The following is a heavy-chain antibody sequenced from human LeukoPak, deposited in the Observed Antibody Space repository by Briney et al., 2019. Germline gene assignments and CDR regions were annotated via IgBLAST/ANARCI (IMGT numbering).Heavy chain of an antibody. CDR2: ISWNSGSI. J-gene: IGHJ4*02. Sequence: GGSLRLSCAASGFTFDDYAMHWVRQAPGKGLEWVSGISWNSGSIGYADSVKGRFTISRDNAKNSLYLQMNSLRAEDTALYYCAKGHCSSTSCYYGYWGQGTLVTVSS. D-gene: IGHD2-2*01. V-gene: IGHV3-9*01. CDR1: GFTFDDYA. CDR3: AKGHCSSTSCYYGY.